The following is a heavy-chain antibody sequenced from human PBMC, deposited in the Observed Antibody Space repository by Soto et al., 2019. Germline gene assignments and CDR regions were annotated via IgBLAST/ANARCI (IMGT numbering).Heavy chain of an antibody. D-gene: IGHD1-1*01. J-gene: IGHJ4*01. Sequence: QIHLVQSGAEVKKPGASVKVSCKGSGYGFTTYGITWVRQAPGQGLEWMAWISAHNGNTNYAQKLQGRVTVTRDTYTSTAYMELRRLRSDDTAVYYCARGRYGDYWGHGALVTVSS. V-gene: IGHV1-18*01. CDR3: ARGRYGDY. CDR1: GYGFTTYG. CDR2: ISAHNGNT.